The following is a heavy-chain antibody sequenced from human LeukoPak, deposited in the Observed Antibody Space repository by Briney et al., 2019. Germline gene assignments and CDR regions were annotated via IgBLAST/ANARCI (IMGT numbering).Heavy chain of an antibody. J-gene: IGHJ3*02. D-gene: IGHD3-10*01. CDR3: ARVGLWFGEVHAFDI. V-gene: IGHV4-34*01. CDR1: GGSFSGYY. CDR2: INHSGST. Sequence: SETLSLTCAVYGGSFSGYYWSWIRQPPGKGLEWIGEINHSGSTNYNPSLKSRVAISVDTSKNQFSLKLSSVTAADTAVYYCARVGLWFGEVHAFDIWGQGTMVTVSS.